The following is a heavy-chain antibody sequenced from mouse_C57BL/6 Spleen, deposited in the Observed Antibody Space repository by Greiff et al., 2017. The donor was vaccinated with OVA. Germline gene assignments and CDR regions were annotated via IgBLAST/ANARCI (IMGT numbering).Heavy chain of an antibody. J-gene: IGHJ2*01. V-gene: IGHV1-80*01. CDR2: IYPGDGDT. CDR3: ARPRRSSGAYFDY. CDR1: GYAFSSYW. D-gene: IGHD3-2*02. Sequence: VQLQQSGAELVKPGASVQISCKASGYAFSSYWMNWVKQRPGKGLEWIGQIYPGDGDTNYNGKFTGKATLTANKSSSTAYMQLSSLTSEDSAVYFCARPRRSSGAYFDYWGQGTTLTVSS.